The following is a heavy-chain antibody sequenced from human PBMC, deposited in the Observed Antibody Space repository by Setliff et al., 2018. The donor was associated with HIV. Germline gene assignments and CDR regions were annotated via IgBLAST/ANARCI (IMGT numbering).Heavy chain of an antibody. CDR2: INVGKGDT. V-gene: IGHV1-3*01. D-gene: IGHD1-7*01. CDR1: GYTFTTYS. CDR3: ARTQYRTTWPGNY. Sequence: GASVKVSCKASGYTFTTYSLHWVRQAPGHSLEWVGWINVGKGDTKYSQELQDRVTITRDTSANTAYMELSSLRSDDTAVYFCARTQYRTTWPGNYWGQGTLVTAPQ. J-gene: IGHJ4*02.